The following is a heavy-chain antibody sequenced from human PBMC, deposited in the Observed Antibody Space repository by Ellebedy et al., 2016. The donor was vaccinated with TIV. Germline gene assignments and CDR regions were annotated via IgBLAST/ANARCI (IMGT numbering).Heavy chain of an antibody. Sequence: ETLSLTCAASGFTFSSYAMSWVRQAPGKGLEWVSAISGSGGSTYYADSVKGRFTISRDNSKNTLYLQMNSLRAEDTAVYYCAKELGWYHFDYWGQGTLVTVSS. V-gene: IGHV3-23*01. CDR2: ISGSGGST. J-gene: IGHJ4*02. CDR3: AKELGWYHFDY. CDR1: GFTFSSYA. D-gene: IGHD6-19*01.